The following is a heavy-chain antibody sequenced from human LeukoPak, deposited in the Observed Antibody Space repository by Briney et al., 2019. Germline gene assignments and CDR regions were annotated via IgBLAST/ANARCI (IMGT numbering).Heavy chain of an antibody. D-gene: IGHD3-16*02. CDR1: GFTVSSNY. J-gene: IGHJ3*02. CDR2: IYSGGST. V-gene: IGHV3-66*01. Sequence: PGGSLRLSCAASGFTVSSNYMSWVRQAPGKGLEWVSVIYSGGSTYYADSVKGRFTISRDNSKNTLYLQMNSLRAEDTAVYYCAREGLDYDYVWGSYPTSAFDIWGQGTMVTVSS. CDR3: AREGLDYDYVWGSYPTSAFDI.